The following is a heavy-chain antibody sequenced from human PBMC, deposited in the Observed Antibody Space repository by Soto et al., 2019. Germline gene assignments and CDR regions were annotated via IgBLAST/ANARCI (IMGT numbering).Heavy chain of an antibody. CDR1: GFTFSSYA. CDR3: TKANRYCSGANCFTFDY. Sequence: PGGSLRLSCAASGFTFSSYAMSWVRQAPGKGLEWVSAISGSGGGGTYYADSVKGRFTISRDNSKNTLSLQMNSLRAEDTAVYYCTKANRYCSGANCFTFDYWGLGTLVTVSS. J-gene: IGHJ4*02. V-gene: IGHV3-23*01. D-gene: IGHD2-15*01. CDR2: ISGSGGGGT.